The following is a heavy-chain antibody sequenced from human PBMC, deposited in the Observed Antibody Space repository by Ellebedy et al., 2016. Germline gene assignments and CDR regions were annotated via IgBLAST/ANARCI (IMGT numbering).Heavy chain of an antibody. CDR2: ISSSSSYI. Sequence: GESLKISXAASGFTFSSYSMNWVRQAPGKGLEWVSSISSSSSYIYYADSVKGRFTISRDNAKNSLYLQMNSLRAEDTAVYYCARDIHIPYCGGDCYSVEGMDYYMDVWGKGTTVTVSS. CDR1: GFTFSSYS. J-gene: IGHJ6*03. CDR3: ARDIHIPYCGGDCYSVEGMDYYMDV. D-gene: IGHD2-21*01. V-gene: IGHV3-21*01.